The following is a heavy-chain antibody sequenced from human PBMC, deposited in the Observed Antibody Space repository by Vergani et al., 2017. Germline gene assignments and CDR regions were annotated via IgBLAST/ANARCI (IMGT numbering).Heavy chain of an antibody. CDR1: GFTFSSYA. CDR3: ARGEYSGYEFPGY. Sequence: QVQLVESGGGVVQPGRSLRLSCAASGFTFSSYAMHWVRQAPGKGLEWVAVISYDGSNKYYADSVKGRFTISRDNSKNTLYLQMNSLRAEDTAVYYCARGEYSGYEFPGYWGQGTLVTVSS. CDR2: ISYDGSNK. V-gene: IGHV3-30*04. D-gene: IGHD5-12*01. J-gene: IGHJ4*02.